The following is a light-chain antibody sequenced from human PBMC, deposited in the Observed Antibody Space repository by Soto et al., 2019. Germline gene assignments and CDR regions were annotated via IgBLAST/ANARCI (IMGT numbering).Light chain of an antibody. CDR3: QQSSF. CDR2: DAS. CDR1: QSVSSY. J-gene: IGKJ3*01. V-gene: IGKV3-11*01. Sequence: EIVLTQSPATLSLSPGERATLSCRASQSVSSYLAWYQQKPGQAPRLLIYDASNRATGIPARFSGSGSGTDFTLTISSLEPEDFAVYYCQQSSFFGHGTKVDIK.